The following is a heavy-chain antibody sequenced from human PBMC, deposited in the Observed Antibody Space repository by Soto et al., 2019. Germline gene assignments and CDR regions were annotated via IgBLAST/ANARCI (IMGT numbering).Heavy chain of an antibody. CDR2: IYYSGST. V-gene: IGHV4-30-4*01. Sequence: SETLSLTCTVSGGSISSGDYYWSWIRQPPGKGLEWIGYIYYSGSTYYNPSLKSRVTISVDTSKNQFSLKLSSVTAADTAVYYCARVSSGRWYFDYWGQGTLVTVSS. CDR3: ARVSSGRWYFDY. D-gene: IGHD6-19*01. CDR1: GGSISSGDYY. J-gene: IGHJ4*02.